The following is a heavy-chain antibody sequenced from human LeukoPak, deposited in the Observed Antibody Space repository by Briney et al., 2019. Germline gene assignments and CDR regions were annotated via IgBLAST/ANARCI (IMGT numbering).Heavy chain of an antibody. CDR3: AKGGYSYDY. D-gene: IGHD5-18*01. J-gene: IGHJ4*02. Sequence: PGGSLRLSCAASGFTFRSYGMHWVRQAPGKGLEWVTFIRYDGSKKYYADSVKGRFTISRDNSKNTLYLQMNSLRAEDTAVYYCAKGGYSYDYWGQGTLVTVSS. V-gene: IGHV3-30*02. CDR1: GFTFRSYG. CDR2: IRYDGSKK.